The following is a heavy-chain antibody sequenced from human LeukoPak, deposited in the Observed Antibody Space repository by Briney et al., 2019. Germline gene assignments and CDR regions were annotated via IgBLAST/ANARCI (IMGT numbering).Heavy chain of an antibody. Sequence: GASVTVSCKASGYIFINYGITWVRQAPGQGLEWMGWVSGDSTNTNLAQRFQDRVTMTTDTSTNTAYMELRSLTSDDTAVYYCGRDLLGCSGGACYSSDYWGRGAMVTVSS. D-gene: IGHD2-15*01. J-gene: IGHJ4*02. CDR3: GRDLLGCSGGACYSSDY. V-gene: IGHV1-18*01. CDR1: GYIFINYG. CDR2: VSGDSTNT.